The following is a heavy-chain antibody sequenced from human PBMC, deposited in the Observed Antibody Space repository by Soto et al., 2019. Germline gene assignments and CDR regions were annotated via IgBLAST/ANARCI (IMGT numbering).Heavy chain of an antibody. CDR3: EREGYSYAPFDY. V-gene: IGHV4-34*01. CDR2: INHSGST. CDR1: GGSFSGYY. J-gene: IGHJ4*02. Sequence: SETLSLTCAVYGGSFSGYYWSWIRQPPGKGLEWIGEINHSGSTNYNPSLKSRVTISVDTSKNQFSLKLSSVTAADTAVYYCEREGYSYAPFDYWGQGTLVTVSS. D-gene: IGHD5-18*01.